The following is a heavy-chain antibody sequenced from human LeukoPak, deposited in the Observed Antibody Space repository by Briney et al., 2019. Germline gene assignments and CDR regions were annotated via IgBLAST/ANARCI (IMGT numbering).Heavy chain of an antibody. J-gene: IGHJ3*02. V-gene: IGHV3-9*01. D-gene: IGHD3-3*01. CDR1: RFTFDDYA. CDR3: ARGSRFGVVGRDAFDI. Sequence: PGGSLRLSCAASRFTFDDYAMHWVRQAPGKGLEWVSGISWNSGSIGYADSVKGRFTISRDNAKNSLYLQVNSLRAEDTAVYYCARGSRFGVVGRDAFDIWGQGTVVTVSS. CDR2: ISWNSGSI.